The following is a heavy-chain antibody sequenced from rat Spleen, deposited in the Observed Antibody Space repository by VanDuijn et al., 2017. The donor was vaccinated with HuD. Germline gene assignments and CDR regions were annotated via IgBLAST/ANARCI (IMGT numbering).Heavy chain of an antibody. V-gene: IGHV5-25*01. D-gene: IGHD3-8*01. CDR3: TSSSVVAPYYFDY. J-gene: IGHJ2*01. CDR1: GFTFSDYY. Sequence: EVQLVESDGGLVQPGRSLKLSCAASGFTFSDYYMAWIRQAPTKGLEWVASIGTGPGDTYYRDSVKGRFTISRDYTKSTLFLQMDSLTSEDTATYYCTSSSVVAPYYFDYWGQGVMVTVS. CDR2: IGTGPGDT.